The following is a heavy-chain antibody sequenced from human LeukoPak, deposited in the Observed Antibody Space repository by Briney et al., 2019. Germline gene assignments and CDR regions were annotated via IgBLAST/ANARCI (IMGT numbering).Heavy chain of an antibody. CDR2: IWYGGSNK. V-gene: IGHV3-33*08. J-gene: IGHJ3*02. D-gene: IGHD6-6*01. CDR1: GFTFSSYG. CDR3: ATSGRGGQQLGADI. Sequence: PGGSLRLSCAASGFTFSSYGMHWVRQAPGKGLEWVAVIWYGGSNKYYADSVKGRFTISRDNSKNTLYLQMNSLRAEDTAVYYCATSGRGGQQLGADIWGQGTMVTVSS.